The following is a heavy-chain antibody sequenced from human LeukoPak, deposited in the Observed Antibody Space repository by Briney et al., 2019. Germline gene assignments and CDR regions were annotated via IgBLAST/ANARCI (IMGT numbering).Heavy chain of an antibody. CDR3: ARVLLGSWDWFDP. J-gene: IGHJ5*02. V-gene: IGHV3-74*01. Sequence: GGSLRLSCAASKFTFSSYWMHWVRQAPGKGLVWVSRINPDGSTTNYADSVKGRFTISRDNAKNTLYLQMNSLRAEDTAVYYCARVLLGSWDWFDPWGQGTLVTVSS. D-gene: IGHD3-10*01. CDR2: INPDGSTT. CDR1: KFTFSSYW.